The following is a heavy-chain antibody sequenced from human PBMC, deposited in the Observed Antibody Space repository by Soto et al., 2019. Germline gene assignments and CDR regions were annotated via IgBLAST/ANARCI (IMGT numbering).Heavy chain of an antibody. Sequence: SVKVSCKASGGTFSSYAISWVRQAPGQGLEWMGGIIPIFGTANYAQKFQGRVTITADESTSTAYMELSSLRSEDTAVYFCARDGPRGGYDILTGYYTLDYWGQGTLVTVSS. CDR3: ARDGPRGGYDILTGYYTLDY. J-gene: IGHJ4*02. D-gene: IGHD3-9*01. CDR1: GGTFSSYA. V-gene: IGHV1-69*13. CDR2: IIPIFGTA.